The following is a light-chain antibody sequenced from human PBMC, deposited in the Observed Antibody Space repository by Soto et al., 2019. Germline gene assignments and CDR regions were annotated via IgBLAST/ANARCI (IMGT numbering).Light chain of an antibody. J-gene: IGKJ2*01. CDR2: GES. V-gene: IGKV3-20*01. CDR3: QQYGGSPFT. Sequence: EIVLTQSPGTLSLSPRERATLSCRASQSIFNNYLAWYQQKPGQAPRLLVYGESFRDNGSPDRLSGSGSGTDFTLTISSLEPEDFAVYYCQQYGGSPFTFGQGTRLEIK. CDR1: QSIFNNY.